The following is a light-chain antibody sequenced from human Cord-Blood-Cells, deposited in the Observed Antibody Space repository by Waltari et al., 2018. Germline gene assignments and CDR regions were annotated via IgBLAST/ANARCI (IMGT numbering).Light chain of an antibody. J-gene: IGLJ3*02. V-gene: IGLV2-14*01. CDR2: DVS. CDR1: SSDVGGYNY. CDR3: SSYTSSSTLE. Sequence: QSALTQTASVSGSPGQSITISCTGTSSDVGGYNYVYWYQQHPGKAPKLMIYDVSNRPSGVSNRFSGSKSGNTASLTISGLQAEDEADYYCSSYTSSSTLEFGGGTKLTVL.